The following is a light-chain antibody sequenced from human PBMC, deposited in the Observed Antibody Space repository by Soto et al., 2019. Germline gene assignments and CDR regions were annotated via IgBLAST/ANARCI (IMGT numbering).Light chain of an antibody. CDR1: SSDVGSYNL. V-gene: IGLV2-23*02. CDR2: EVS. CDR3: CSYAGSSTCWV. J-gene: IGLJ3*02. Sequence: QSALTQPASVSGSPGQSITISCTGTSSDVGSYNLFSWYQQHPGKAPKLMIYEVSKRPSGVSNRFSGSKSGNTASLTISGLQAEDEADYYCCSYAGSSTCWVFGGGTKVTVL.